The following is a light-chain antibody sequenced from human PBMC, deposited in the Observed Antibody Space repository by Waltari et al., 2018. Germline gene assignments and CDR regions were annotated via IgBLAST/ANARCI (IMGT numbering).Light chain of an antibody. Sequence: DIVLTQSPDSLAVSLAERATINCTSSQSVLSRSDSKNFLAWYQQKPGQSPKLLIHWASTRETGVPDRFSGSGFGTDCALTISTLQGEDVAVYYCQQYYSTPPTFGQGTKVEIK. CDR3: QQYYSTPPT. J-gene: IGKJ1*01. CDR2: WAS. CDR1: QSVLSRSDSKNF. V-gene: IGKV4-1*01.